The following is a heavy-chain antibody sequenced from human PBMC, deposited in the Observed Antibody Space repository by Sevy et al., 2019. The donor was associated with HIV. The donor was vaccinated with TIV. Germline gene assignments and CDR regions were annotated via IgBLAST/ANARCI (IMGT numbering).Heavy chain of an antibody. J-gene: IGHJ6*02. Sequence: GGSLGLSCIGSGFSFSYYGIHWVRQSPGKGLDWVALISHDGINEYYADSVKGRLTISRDKSKNTVYLEMNSLRNEDTAIYFCANAYSGSYSHSYLYALDVWGQGTTVTVSS. CDR2: ISHDGINE. V-gene: IGHV3-30*18. D-gene: IGHD1-26*01. CDR1: GFSFSYYG. CDR3: ANAYSGSYSHSYLYALDV.